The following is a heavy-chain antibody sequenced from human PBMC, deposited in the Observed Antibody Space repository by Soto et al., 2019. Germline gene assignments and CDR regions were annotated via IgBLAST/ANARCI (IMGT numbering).Heavy chain of an antibody. CDR2: ISHDGSST. D-gene: IGHD3-22*01. Sequence: QVQLVESGGGVVQPGRSLRLSCAASGFTFSSLGMHWVRQAPGKGLEWVGIISHDGSSTYYADSVKGRFTISRDNSKNTLDLQLSSLTTEDTAVYYWVKESGDSSYYPLDYWGQGTLVTVSS. V-gene: IGHV3-30*18. CDR1: GFTFSSLG. CDR3: VKESGDSSYYPLDY. J-gene: IGHJ4*02.